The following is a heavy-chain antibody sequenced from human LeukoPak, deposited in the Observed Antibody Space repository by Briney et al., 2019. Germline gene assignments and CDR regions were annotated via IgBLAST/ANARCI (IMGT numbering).Heavy chain of an antibody. CDR1: GFTFSSYA. V-gene: IGHV3-23*01. CDR3: AKEAHITMVRGVMGY. CDR2: ISASGGST. D-gene: IGHD3-10*01. Sequence: GGSLRLSCAASGFTFSSYAMSWVRQAPGKGLEWVSAISASGGSTYYADSVKGRFTISGDNSKNTMYLQMNSLRGEDTAVYYCAKEAHITMVRGVMGYWGQGTLVTVSS. J-gene: IGHJ4*02.